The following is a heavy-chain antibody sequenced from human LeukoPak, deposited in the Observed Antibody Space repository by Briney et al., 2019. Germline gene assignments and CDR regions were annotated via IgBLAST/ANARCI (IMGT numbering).Heavy chain of an antibody. CDR1: GGSIGTYY. V-gene: IGHV4-59*08. Sequence: SETLSLTCTVSGGSIGTYYWSWIRQSPGKGLEWIGYIYVTGTRYNPYLQSRVTVSVDRSRNQFFLKMSSVTAADTAVYYCARHIGGGIEDMDVWGKGTKVIVSS. D-gene: IGHD3-16*02. J-gene: IGHJ6*03. CDR2: IYVTGT. CDR3: ARHIGGGIEDMDV.